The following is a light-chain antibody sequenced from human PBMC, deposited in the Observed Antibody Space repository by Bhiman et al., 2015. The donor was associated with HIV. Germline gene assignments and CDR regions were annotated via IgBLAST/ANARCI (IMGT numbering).Light chain of an antibody. Sequence: SYELTQPPSVSVAPGKTATITCGGDNLGTKSVHWYQQRPGQAPIMVIYYDSDRPSGIPERFSGSNSGNTATLTISGTQAMDEADYYCQAWDSSTFYVFGTGTKVTVL. CDR2: YDS. CDR1: NLGTKS. J-gene: IGLJ1*01. V-gene: IGLV3-21*01. CDR3: QAWDSSTFYV.